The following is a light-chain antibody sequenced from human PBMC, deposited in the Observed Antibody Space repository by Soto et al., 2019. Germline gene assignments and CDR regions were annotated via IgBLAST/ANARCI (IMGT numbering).Light chain of an antibody. J-gene: IGKJ1*01. V-gene: IGKV1-5*03. CDR1: ESINIW. Sequence: DIQMTQSPSTLSASVGDRVTITCRDSESINIWLAWFQQKPGKAPKLLISKASTLESGVPSRFSGSVSGTEFAITISRLQPEDFATYDCQQYHIPSAFGQGTKV. CDR2: KAS. CDR3: QQYHIPSA.